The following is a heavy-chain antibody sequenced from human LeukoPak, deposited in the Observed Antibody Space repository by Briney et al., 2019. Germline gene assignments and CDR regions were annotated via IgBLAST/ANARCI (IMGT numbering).Heavy chain of an antibody. J-gene: IGHJ3*02. CDR2: INPSGGST. CDR3: ARESPLLHDAFDI. Sequence: GASVKVPCKASGYTFTSYYMHWVRQAPGQGLEWMGIINPSGGSTSYAQKFQGRVTMTRDTSTSTVYMELSSLRSEDTAVYYCARESPLLHDAFDIWGQGTMVTVSS. V-gene: IGHV1-46*01. CDR1: GYTFTSYY. D-gene: IGHD2-15*01.